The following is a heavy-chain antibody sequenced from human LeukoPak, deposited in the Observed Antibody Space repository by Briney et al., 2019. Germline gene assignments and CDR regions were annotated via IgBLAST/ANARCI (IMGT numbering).Heavy chain of an antibody. J-gene: IGHJ4*02. V-gene: IGHV3-7*04. D-gene: IGHD3-22*01. Sequence: GGSLRLSCGGSGFSLTGFPMSWVRQAPGKGLEWVAYINADGTEKYYLDSVRGRFTISRDSAKNSLFLQMDSLGTDDTAVYYCAWSIAMIPEDYWGPGTLVTVSS. CDR3: AWSIAMIPEDY. CDR2: INADGTEK. CDR1: GFSLTGFP.